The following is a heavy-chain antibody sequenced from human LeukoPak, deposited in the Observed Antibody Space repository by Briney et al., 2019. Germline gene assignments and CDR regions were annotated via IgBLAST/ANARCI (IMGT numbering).Heavy chain of an antibody. V-gene: IGHV4-34*01. Sequence: SETLSLTCAVYGGSFSGYYWSWVRQPPEKGLEWIGEINHSGSTNYNPSLKSRVTISVDTSKNQFSLELTSVTAADTAVYYCARDPGGGGSFDPWGQGTLVTVSS. J-gene: IGHJ5*02. D-gene: IGHD2-15*01. CDR2: INHSGST. CDR3: ARDPGGGGSFDP. CDR1: GGSFSGYY.